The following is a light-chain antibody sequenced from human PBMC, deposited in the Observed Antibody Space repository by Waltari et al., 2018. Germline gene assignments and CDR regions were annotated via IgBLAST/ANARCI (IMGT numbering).Light chain of an antibody. CDR3: AAWDDTLTGYV. Sequence: QSVLTQPPSASGTPGQRVTISCSGSSSNIGTNYVYWYQQLPGTAPKLLIYTNNKRPSGVPDRFSGSKSGPSGSLAISGLRSEDEADYFCAAWDDTLTGYVFGPGTKVTVL. CDR1: SSNIGTNY. V-gene: IGLV1-47*01. J-gene: IGLJ1*01. CDR2: TNN.